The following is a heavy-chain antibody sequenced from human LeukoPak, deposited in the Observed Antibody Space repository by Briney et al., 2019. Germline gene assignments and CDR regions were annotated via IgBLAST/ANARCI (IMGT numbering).Heavy chain of an antibody. CDR2: IKHGGST. Sequence: SETLSLTCAVYGGSFSSYYWSWIRQSPGKGLEWIGEIKHGGSTKNNPSLKSRLTISVDTSKNQFSLKLTSVTAADTAVYYCARAGSMLPGVLSVWGPKNWFDPWGQGTLVPVSS. J-gene: IGHJ5*02. V-gene: IGHV4-34*01. D-gene: IGHD3-10*01. CDR1: GGSFSSYY. CDR3: ARAGSMLPGVLSVWGPKNWFDP.